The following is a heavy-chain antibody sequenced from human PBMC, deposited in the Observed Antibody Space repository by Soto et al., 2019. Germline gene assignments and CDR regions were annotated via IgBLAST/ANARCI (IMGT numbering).Heavy chain of an antibody. CDR3: ARDLCSGGSCAQYGMDV. V-gene: IGHV3-30-3*01. CDR2: ISYEGSNK. D-gene: IGHD2-15*01. Sequence: VQLVESGGGVVQPGRSLRLSCAASGFTFSSYAMHWVRQAPGKGLEWVAVISYEGSNKYYADSVKGRFTISRDNSKNTLYLQMNSLRAEDTAVYYCARDLCSGGSCAQYGMDVWGQGTTVTVSS. J-gene: IGHJ6*02. CDR1: GFTFSSYA.